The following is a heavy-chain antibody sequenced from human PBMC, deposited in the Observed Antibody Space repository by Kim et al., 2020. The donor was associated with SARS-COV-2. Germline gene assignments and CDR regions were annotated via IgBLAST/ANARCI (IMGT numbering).Heavy chain of an antibody. Sequence: SETLSLTCAVSGGSISSSNWWSWVRQPPGKGLEWIGEIYHSGSTNYNPSLKSRVTISVDKSKNQFSLKLSSVTAADTAVYYCARVPDIVVVPAAIYYYGMDVWGQGTTVTVSS. J-gene: IGHJ6*02. CDR2: IYHSGST. CDR1: GGSISSSNW. CDR3: ARVPDIVVVPAAIYYYGMDV. V-gene: IGHV4-4*02. D-gene: IGHD2-2*01.